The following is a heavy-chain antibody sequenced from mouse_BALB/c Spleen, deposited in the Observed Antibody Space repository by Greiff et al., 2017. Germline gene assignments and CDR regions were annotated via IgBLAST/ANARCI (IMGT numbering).Heavy chain of an antibody. CDR1: GYSFTDYI. D-gene: IGHD2-14*01. CDR2: INPYYGST. J-gene: IGHJ4*01. Sequence: EVQLQQTGPELVKPGASVKISCKASGYSFTDYIMLWVKQSHGKSLEWIGNINPYYGSTSYNLKFKGKATLTVDKSSSTAYMQLNSLTSEDSAVYYCARSERYDEDYYAMDYWGQGTSVTVSS. V-gene: IGHV1-39*01. CDR3: ARSERYDEDYYAMDY.